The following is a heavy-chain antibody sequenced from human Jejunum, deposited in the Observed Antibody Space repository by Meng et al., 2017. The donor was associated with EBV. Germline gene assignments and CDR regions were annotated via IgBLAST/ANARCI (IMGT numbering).Heavy chain of an antibody. Sequence: EGRLVEVGAGLVRPGGALRLSGVASGSTLSANAMSWGRQAPGKGVEWVSHVCGTGGRTYYADSVKGRFTASRDNSKNMLFLQMNSLRADDTAIYYCVRDGYNYIPFDYWGQGTLVTVSS. V-gene: IGHV3-23*04. CDR2: VCGTGGRT. D-gene: IGHD5-24*01. CDR1: GSTLSANA. CDR3: VRDGYNYIPFDY. J-gene: IGHJ4*02.